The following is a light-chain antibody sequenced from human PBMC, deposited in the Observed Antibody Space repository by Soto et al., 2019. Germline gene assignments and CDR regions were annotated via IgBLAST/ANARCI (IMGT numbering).Light chain of an antibody. J-gene: IGLJ2*01. CDR1: TGAVTSGHY. CDR3: LLSHSGARV. CDR2: DTR. V-gene: IGLV7-46*01. Sequence: QAVVTQEPSLTVSPGGTVTLTCGSSTGAVTSGHYPYWFQQKPGQAPRTLIYDTRNKHSWTPARFSGSLLGGEAALTLSGAQPEDEAVYYCLLSHSGARVFGGGTKLTVL.